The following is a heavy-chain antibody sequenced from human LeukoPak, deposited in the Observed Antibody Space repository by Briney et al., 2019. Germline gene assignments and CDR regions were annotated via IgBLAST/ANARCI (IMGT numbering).Heavy chain of an antibody. CDR3: ARQTRDAFDI. CDR2: IYPGDSNT. D-gene: IGHD1-1*01. CDR1: GYSFISSW. J-gene: IGHJ3*02. Sequence: GESLKISCKGSGYSFISSWIAWVRQMPAKGLEWMGLIYPGDSNTRYSPSFQGQVTISADRSINTAYLQWSSLKASDTAIYYCARQTRDAFDIWGQGTMVTVSS. V-gene: IGHV5-51*01.